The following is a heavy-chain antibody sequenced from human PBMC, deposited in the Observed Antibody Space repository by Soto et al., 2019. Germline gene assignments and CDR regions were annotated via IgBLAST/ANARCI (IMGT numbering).Heavy chain of an antibody. J-gene: IGHJ4*02. D-gene: IGHD3-9*01. V-gene: IGHV3-23*01. CDR2: ISGSGGST. Sequence: GGSLRLSCAASGFTFSSYAMSWVRQAPGKGLEWVSAISGSGGSTYYADSVKGRFTISRDNSKNTLYLQMNSLRAEDTAVYYCAKSPPSEYDILTGYPGYWGQGTLVTVSS. CDR1: GFTFSSYA. CDR3: AKSPPSEYDILTGYPGY.